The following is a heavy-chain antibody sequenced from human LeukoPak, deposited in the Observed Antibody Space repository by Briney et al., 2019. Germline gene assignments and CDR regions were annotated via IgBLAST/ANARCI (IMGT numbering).Heavy chain of an antibody. D-gene: IGHD2-15*01. CDR1: GASIDSYY. Sequence: SETLSLTCTISGASIDSYYWSWIRQPPGKGLEWIGYIYYSGSTNYNPSLKSRVTISVDTSKNQFSLKLSSVTAADTAVYYCARVPGYCSGGSCYDYWGQGTLVTVSS. V-gene: IGHV4-59*01. CDR3: ARVPGYCSGGSCYDY. J-gene: IGHJ4*02. CDR2: IYYSGST.